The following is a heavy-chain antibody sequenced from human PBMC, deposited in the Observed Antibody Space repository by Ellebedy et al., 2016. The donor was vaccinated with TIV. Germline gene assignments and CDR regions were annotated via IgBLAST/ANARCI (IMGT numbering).Heavy chain of an antibody. V-gene: IGHV1-46*01. Sequence: ASVKVSCKASGYTFTSYYMYWVRQAPGQGLEWMGIINPSGGSSNYAQKFQGRVTMTRDTSTSTVYMELRSLRSEDTAAYYCARGDKYYYDSSGYYYTYWGQGTLVTVSS. D-gene: IGHD3-22*01. J-gene: IGHJ4*02. CDR3: ARGDKYYYDSSGYYYTY. CDR1: GYTFTSYY. CDR2: INPSGGSS.